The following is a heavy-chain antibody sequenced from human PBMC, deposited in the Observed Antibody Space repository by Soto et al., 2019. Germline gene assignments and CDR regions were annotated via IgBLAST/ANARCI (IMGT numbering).Heavy chain of an antibody. J-gene: IGHJ4*02. CDR1: GYSFTSYW. CDR3: ARPGYYYDSSVYY. CDR2: IYPGDSDT. V-gene: IGHV5-51*01. D-gene: IGHD3-22*01. Sequence: GESLKISCKGSGYSFTSYWIGWVRQMPGKGLEWMGIIYPGDSDTRYSPSFQGQVTISADKSISTAYLQWSSLKASDTATYYCARPGYYYDSSVYYWGQGTLVTVSS.